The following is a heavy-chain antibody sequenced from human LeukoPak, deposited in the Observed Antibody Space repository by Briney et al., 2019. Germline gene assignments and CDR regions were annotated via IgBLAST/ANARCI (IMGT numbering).Heavy chain of an antibody. Sequence: GGSLRLSCAASGFAFSSYWMSWVRQAPGKGLEWVSSISTSSSYIDYADSVKGRFTISRDNAKNSLFLQMNSLRAEDTAVYYCARDVGLDYWGQGTLVTVSS. D-gene: IGHD2-15*01. CDR1: GFAFSSYW. V-gene: IGHV3-21*01. CDR3: ARDVGLDY. J-gene: IGHJ4*02. CDR2: ISTSSSYI.